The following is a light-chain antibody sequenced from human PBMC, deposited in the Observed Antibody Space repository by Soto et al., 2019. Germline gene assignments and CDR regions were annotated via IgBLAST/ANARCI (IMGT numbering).Light chain of an antibody. J-gene: IGLJ2*01. CDR1: TSNIGIND. Sequence: QSVLTQPPSVSAAPGQTVTISCSGGTSNIGINDVAWYQQLPGAAPKLLIYDNNKRPSGIPDRFSGSKSGTSATLSITGLQTEDEADYYCGTCASSLSTEVFGGGTKLTVL. CDR2: DNN. CDR3: GTCASSLSTEV. V-gene: IGLV1-51*01.